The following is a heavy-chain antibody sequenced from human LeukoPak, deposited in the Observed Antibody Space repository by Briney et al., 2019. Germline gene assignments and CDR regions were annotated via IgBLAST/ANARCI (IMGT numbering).Heavy chain of an antibody. V-gene: IGHV3-11*06. J-gene: IGHJ3*02. D-gene: IGHD3-10*01. CDR3: ARAEFRAFDI. Sequence: GGSLRLSCAASGFTFSDYYMSWIRQAPGKGLEWVSYISSSSSYTNYADSVKGRFTISRDNAKNSLYLQMGSLRADDMALYYCARAEFRAFDIWGQGTMVTVSS. CDR1: GFTFSDYY. CDR2: ISSSSSYT.